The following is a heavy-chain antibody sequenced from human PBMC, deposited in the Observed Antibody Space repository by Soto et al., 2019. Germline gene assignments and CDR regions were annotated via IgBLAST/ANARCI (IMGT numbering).Heavy chain of an antibody. D-gene: IGHD3-22*01. Sequence: QVQLVQSGAEVKKPGSSVKVSCEASGGTFSSYTISWVRQAPGQGLEWMGRIIPILGIANYAQKFQGRVTITADKSTSTAYMELSSLRSEDTAVYYCASLYYDNAFDIWGQGTMVTVSS. V-gene: IGHV1-69*02. CDR3: ASLYYDNAFDI. J-gene: IGHJ3*02. CDR2: IIPILGIA. CDR1: GGTFSSYT.